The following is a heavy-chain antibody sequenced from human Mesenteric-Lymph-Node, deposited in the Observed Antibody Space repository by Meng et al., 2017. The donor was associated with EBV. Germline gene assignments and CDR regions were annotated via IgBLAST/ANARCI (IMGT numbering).Heavy chain of an antibody. Sequence: QGQVVQSGAEVKKPGSSVNVSCKTSGDTFSTYAITWVRQAPGQGPEWMGGIIPLFGPPNYAQKFQGRVTIIADESTNTAYMELSSLRSEDTAVYYCARDRDAYNYYFDYWGQGTLVTVSS. CDR1: GDTFSTYA. CDR3: ARDRDAYNYYFDY. D-gene: IGHD5-24*01. V-gene: IGHV1-69*01. CDR2: IIPLFGPP. J-gene: IGHJ4*02.